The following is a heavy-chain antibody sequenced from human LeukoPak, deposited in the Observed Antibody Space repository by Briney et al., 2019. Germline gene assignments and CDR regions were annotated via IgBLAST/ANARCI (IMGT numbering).Heavy chain of an antibody. Sequence: ASVKVSCKASGYTFIGHYLHWVRQAPGQGLEWMGRINPNSGGTNYAQKFQGWVTMTRDTSISTAYMELSRLRSDDTAVYYCARSHRELLDSYYYYYYGMDVWGQGTTVTVSS. CDR3: ARSHRELLDSYYYYYYGMDV. CDR1: GYTFIGHY. D-gene: IGHD1-26*01. J-gene: IGHJ6*02. V-gene: IGHV1-2*04. CDR2: INPNSGGT.